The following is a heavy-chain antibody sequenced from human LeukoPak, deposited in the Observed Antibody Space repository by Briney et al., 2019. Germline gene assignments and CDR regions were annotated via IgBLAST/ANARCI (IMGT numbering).Heavy chain of an antibody. CDR2: INAYNCNT. CDR1: GYTFTRYG. V-gene: IGHV1-18*01. CDR3: ARGGFGETTFDY. J-gene: IGHJ4*02. D-gene: IGHD3-10*01. Sequence: ASVHVSCKASGYTFTRYGLHWVRQPPGQGLDWMGWINAYNCNTNYAQKLQGRVPMTTNTSKSPAYIELRSLRSDDTAVYYCARGGFGETTFDYWGQGTLVTVSS.